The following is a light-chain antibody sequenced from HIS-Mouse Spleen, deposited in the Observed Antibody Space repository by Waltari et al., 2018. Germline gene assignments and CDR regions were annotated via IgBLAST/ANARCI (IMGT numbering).Light chain of an antibody. CDR2: DTS. J-gene: IGLJ3*02. CDR3: LLSYSGARV. Sequence: QAVVTQVPSLTVSPGGTVTPTCGPSTGAVTGGSYPYWFQQKPGKAPMTLIYDTSNKLSWTPARFSGSLLGGKAALTLSGAQPEDEAEYYCLLSYSGARVFGGGTKLTVL. V-gene: IGLV7-46*01. CDR1: TGAVTGGSY.